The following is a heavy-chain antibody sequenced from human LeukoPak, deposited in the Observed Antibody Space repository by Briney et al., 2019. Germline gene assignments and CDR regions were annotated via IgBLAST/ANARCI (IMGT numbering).Heavy chain of an antibody. CDR1: GYTFTSYG. CDR3: ARPPNRSSSSGLVY. Sequence: ASVKVSCKASGYTFTSYGISWVRQAPGQGLEWMGWISAYNGNTNYAQKLQGRVTMTRDTSISTAYMELSRLRSDDTAVYYCARPPNRSSSSGLVYWGQGTLVTVSS. CDR2: ISAYNGNT. D-gene: IGHD6-6*01. V-gene: IGHV1-18*01. J-gene: IGHJ4*02.